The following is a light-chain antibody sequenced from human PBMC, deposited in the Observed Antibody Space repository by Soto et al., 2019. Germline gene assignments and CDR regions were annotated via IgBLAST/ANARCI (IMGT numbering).Light chain of an antibody. V-gene: IGLV2-14*01. CDR3: CSYTSISTSAV. J-gene: IGLJ2*01. CDR2: EVS. CDR1: SSDIGDYTH. Sequence: QSVLTQPASVSGSPGQSITISCTGTSSDIGDYTHVSWYQQHPGKAPKLIIYEVSDRPSGVSNRFSGSKSGNTASLTISGLQTEDEADYYCCSYTSISTSAVFGGGTTVTVL.